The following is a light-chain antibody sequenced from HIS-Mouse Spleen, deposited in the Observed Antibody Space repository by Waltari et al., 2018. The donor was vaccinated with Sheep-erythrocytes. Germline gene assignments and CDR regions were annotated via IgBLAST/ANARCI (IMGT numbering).Light chain of an antibody. J-gene: IGLJ2*01. V-gene: IGLV3-1*01. CDR3: QAWDSSTAV. CDR1: NLGDKY. CDR2: QDS. Sequence: SYELTQPPSVSVSPGQTASITCSGDNLGDKYACWYQQKPGQSPVLVIYQDSKRPSGIPERFSGSNSGNTATLTISGTQAMDEADYYCQAWDSSTAVFGGGTKLNVL.